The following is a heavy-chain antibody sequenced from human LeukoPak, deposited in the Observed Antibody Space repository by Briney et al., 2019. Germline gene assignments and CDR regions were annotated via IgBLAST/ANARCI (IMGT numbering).Heavy chain of an antibody. J-gene: IGHJ4*02. CDR2: IKEEGSKK. CDR3: AREQKVPQNKGRTPTNY. Sequence: GGSLRPSCAASGFTPSSYWMSTVRQAPGKGLEWLANIKEEGSKKDYLDTMRGRFTNSSDNDTHPMNMHICSLRAEDTAVYYCAREQKVPQNKGRTPTNYWGQGTLVTVS. V-gene: IGHV3-7*01. D-gene: IGHD1/OR15-1a*01. CDR1: GFTPSSYW.